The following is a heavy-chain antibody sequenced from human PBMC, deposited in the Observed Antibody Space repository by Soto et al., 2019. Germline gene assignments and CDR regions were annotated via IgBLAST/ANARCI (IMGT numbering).Heavy chain of an antibody. Sequence: PSLLLCHRSGVACGSIINHYGSWIRQPPGKGLEWIGYIYYSGSTNYNPSLKSRVTISVDTSKNQFSLKLSSVTAADTAVYYCARVDRSGWNNWFDPSGQVILGTV. J-gene: IGHJ5*02. V-gene: IGHV4-59*11. CDR2: IYYSGST. CDR1: CGSIINHY. D-gene: IGHD6-19*01. CDR3: ARVDRSGWNNWFDP.